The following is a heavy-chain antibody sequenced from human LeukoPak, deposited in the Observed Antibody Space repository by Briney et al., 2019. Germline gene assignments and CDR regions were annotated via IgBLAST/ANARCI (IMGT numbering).Heavy chain of an antibody. D-gene: IGHD1-1*01. V-gene: IGHV4-34*01. CDR3: ARLERPNWFDP. Sequence: SETLSLTCAVYGGSFSGYYWSWIRQPPGKGLEWIGEINHSGSTNYNPSLKSRVTISVDTSKNQFSLRLTSVTAADTAVYYCARLERPNWFDPWGQGTLVTVSS. J-gene: IGHJ5*02. CDR2: INHSGST. CDR1: GGSFSGYY.